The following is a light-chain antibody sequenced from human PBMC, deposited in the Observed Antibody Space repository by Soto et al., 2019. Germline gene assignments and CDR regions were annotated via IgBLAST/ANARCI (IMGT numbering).Light chain of an antibody. V-gene: IGLV2-14*01. CDR3: SSLTGSTPLYV. CDR2: EVR. Sequence: QSVLAQPASLSGSPGQSITISCTGTSGDVGGYNYVSWYQQHPGKAPKLMIYEVRNRPSGVSNRFSGSKSGNTASLTISGLQAEDAADYYCSSLTGSTPLYVFGPATKVTVL. CDR1: SGDVGGYNY. J-gene: IGLJ1*01.